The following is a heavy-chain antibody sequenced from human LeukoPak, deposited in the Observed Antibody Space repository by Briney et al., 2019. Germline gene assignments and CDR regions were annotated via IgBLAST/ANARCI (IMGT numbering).Heavy chain of an antibody. V-gene: IGHV3-74*01. J-gene: IGHJ4*02. CDR2: INSDGSST. D-gene: IGHD3-3*01. Sequence: PGGSLRLSCAASGFTFSTYWMHWVRQAPGKGLVWVSRINSDGSSTSYADSVKGRFTISRDNSKNTLYLQMNSLRAEDTAVYYCARDRKGKYDFWSGYYYFDYWGQGTLVTVSS. CDR3: ARDRKGKYDFWSGYYYFDY. CDR1: GFTFSTYW.